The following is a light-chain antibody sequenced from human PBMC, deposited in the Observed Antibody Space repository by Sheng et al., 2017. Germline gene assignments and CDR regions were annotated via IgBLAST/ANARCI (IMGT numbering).Light chain of an antibody. J-gene: IGKJ5*01. Sequence: EIVMTQSPGTLSVSPGERATLSCRASQSVSSHLAWYYQKPGQAPRLLIYGASSRATGIADRFGGSGSGTDFTLTISRLEPEDFAMYYCQQYGVSPGTFGQGTRLEIE. CDR3: QQYGVSPGT. CDR1: QSVSSH. CDR2: GAS. V-gene: IGKV3-20*01.